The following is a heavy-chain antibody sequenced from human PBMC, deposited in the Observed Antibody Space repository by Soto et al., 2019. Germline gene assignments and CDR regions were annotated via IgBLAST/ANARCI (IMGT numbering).Heavy chain of an antibody. Sequence: QVQVVESGGGVVQPGRSLRLSCAASGFTFSSFGMHWVRQAPGKGLEWVSLIWYDGSKKSYGDSVKGRFTISRDNSGNTVYLQMNSLRADDTAIYYCARYASYYSLWIGYYPSRNGMDVWGQGTTVTVPS. J-gene: IGHJ6*02. CDR2: IWYDGSKK. D-gene: IGHD3-3*01. CDR3: ARYASYYSLWIGYYPSRNGMDV. CDR1: GFTFSSFG. V-gene: IGHV3-33*01.